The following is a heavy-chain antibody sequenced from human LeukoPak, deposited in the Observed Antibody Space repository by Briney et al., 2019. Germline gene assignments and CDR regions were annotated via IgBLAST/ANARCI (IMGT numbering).Heavy chain of an antibody. J-gene: IGHJ5*02. V-gene: IGHV3-21*04. CDR2: ISSTSSYI. CDR3: AKDRSAVAGFNWFDP. CDR1: GFTFSSYS. Sequence: GGSLRLSCAASGFTFSSYSMNWVRQAPGKGLEWVSSISSTSSYIYYADSLKGRFTISRDNAKNSLYLQMNSLRAEDTAVYYCAKDRSAVAGFNWFDPWGQGTLVTVSS. D-gene: IGHD6-19*01.